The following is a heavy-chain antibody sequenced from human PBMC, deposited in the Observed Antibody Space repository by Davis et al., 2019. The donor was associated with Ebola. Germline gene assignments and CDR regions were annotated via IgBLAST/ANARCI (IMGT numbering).Heavy chain of an antibody. D-gene: IGHD3-22*01. J-gene: IGHJ4*02. Sequence: SQTLSLTCAISGDSVSTNIVAWNWIRQSPSRGLEWLGRTFYRPKWYRDYAVSVKSRMTINSDTSKNQFSLQLSSVTPEDTAVYYCARDPPYDQGYDYWGQGILVTVSS. CDR1: GDSVSTNIVA. CDR3: ARDPPYDQGYDY. CDR2: TFYRPKWYR. V-gene: IGHV6-1*01.